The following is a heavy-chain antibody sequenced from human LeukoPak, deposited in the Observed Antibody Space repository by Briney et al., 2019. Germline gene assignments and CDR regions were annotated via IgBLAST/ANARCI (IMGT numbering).Heavy chain of an antibody. CDR2: ICAYNGNT. V-gene: IGHV1-18*01. J-gene: IGHJ4*02. CDR1: GYTFTSYG. Sequence: ASVKVSCKASGYTFTSYGISWVRQAPGQGLEWMGWICAYNGNTNYAQKVQGRVTMTTDTSTSTAYMELRSLRSDDTAVYYCVRDVYYYDSSAYYYFDYWGQGTLVAVSS. CDR3: VRDVYYYDSSAYYYFDY. D-gene: IGHD3-22*01.